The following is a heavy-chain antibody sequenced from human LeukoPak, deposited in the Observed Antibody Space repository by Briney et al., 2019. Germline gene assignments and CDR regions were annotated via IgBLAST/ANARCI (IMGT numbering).Heavy chain of an antibody. CDR2: IIPIFGTA. V-gene: IGHV1-69*06. D-gene: IGHD1-26*01. CDR1: GGTFSSYA. CDR3: AKDEELCSGSCRRRGPFDY. J-gene: IGHJ4*02. Sequence: SVKVSCKASGGTFSSYAISWVRQAPGQGLEWMGGIIPIFGTANYAQKFQGRVTITADKSTSTAYMELSSLRSEDTAVYYCAKDEELCSGSCRRRGPFDYWGQGTLVTVSS.